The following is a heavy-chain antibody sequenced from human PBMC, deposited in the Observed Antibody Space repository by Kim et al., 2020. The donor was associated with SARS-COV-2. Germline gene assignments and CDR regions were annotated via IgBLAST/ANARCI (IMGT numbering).Heavy chain of an antibody. V-gene: IGHV3-11*06. CDR3: ARVPQRYYDFWSGPDY. D-gene: IGHD3-3*01. Sequence: SVKGRFTISRDNAKNSLYLQMNSLRAEDTAVYYCARVPQRYYDFWSGPDYWGQGTLVTVSS. J-gene: IGHJ4*02.